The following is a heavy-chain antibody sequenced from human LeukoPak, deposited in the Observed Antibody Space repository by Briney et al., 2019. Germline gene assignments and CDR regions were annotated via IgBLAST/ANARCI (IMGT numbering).Heavy chain of an antibody. D-gene: IGHD5-18*01. CDR3: ATGIASYGYYYYYYMDV. CDR2: VDPEDGET. J-gene: IGHJ6*03. Sequence: ASVKVSCKVSGYTFTDYYMRWVQQAPGKGLEWMGLVDPEDGETIYAEKFQGRVTITADTSTDTAYMELSSLRSEDTAVYYCATGIASYGYYYYYYMDVWGKGTTVTVSS. V-gene: IGHV1-69-2*01. CDR1: GYTFTDYY.